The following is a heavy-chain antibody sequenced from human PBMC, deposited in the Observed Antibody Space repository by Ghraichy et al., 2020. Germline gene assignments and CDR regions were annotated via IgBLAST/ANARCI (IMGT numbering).Heavy chain of an antibody. V-gene: IGHV3-30*02. Sequence: GGSLRLSCAASGFTFSSYGMHWVRQAPGKGLEWVAFIRYDGSNKYYADSVKGRFTISRDNSKNTLYLQMNSLRAEDTAVYYCAKGVGANYGIPLDYWGQGTLVTVSS. D-gene: IGHD3-10*01. CDR3: AKGVGANYGIPLDY. CDR1: GFTFSSYG. J-gene: IGHJ4*02. CDR2: IRYDGSNK.